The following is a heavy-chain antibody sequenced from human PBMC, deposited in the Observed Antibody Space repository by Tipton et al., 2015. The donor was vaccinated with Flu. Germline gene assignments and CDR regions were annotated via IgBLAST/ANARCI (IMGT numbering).Heavy chain of an antibody. CDR2: IYPGDSDT. CDR1: GYSFTSYW. J-gene: IGHJ6*02. Sequence: QLVQSGAEVKKPGESLKISCKGSGYSFTSYWIGWVRQMHGKGLEWMGIIYPGDSDTRYSPSFQGQVTISADKSISTAYLQWSSLKASDTAMYYCARGGIVGAPNYYYYGMDVWGQGTTVTVSS. CDR3: ARGGIVGAPNYYYYGMDV. D-gene: IGHD1-26*01. V-gene: IGHV5-51*03.